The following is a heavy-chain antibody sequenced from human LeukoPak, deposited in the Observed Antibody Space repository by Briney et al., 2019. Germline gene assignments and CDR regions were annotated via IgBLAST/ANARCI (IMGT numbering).Heavy chain of an antibody. D-gene: IGHD3-3*01. CDR1: GYTFLNYG. CDR2: INAYKADT. CDR3: ARDDPQLRFGFDP. J-gene: IGHJ5*02. Sequence: ASVKVSCKASGYTFLNYGINWVRQAPGQGLEWMGWINAYKADTKYAQKFQGRVTMTTDTSTSTAYMELRSLRSDDTAVYYCARDDPQLRFGFDPWGQGTLVTVSS. V-gene: IGHV1-18*01.